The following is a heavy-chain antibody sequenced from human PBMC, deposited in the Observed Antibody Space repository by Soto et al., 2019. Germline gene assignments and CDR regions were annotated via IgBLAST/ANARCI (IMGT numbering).Heavy chain of an antibody. Sequence: PGGSLRLSCAASGFSFGDYWMSWVRQAPGKGLEWVAHMKKDGSEKYYVDSVKGRFTVSRDNTKSSLYLQMSSLRAEDTAVYYCEKLGSGYYTGLYFDYWGQGTLVTVSS. J-gene: IGHJ4*02. CDR3: EKLGSGYYTGLYFDY. CDR1: GFSFGDYW. CDR2: MKKDGSEK. D-gene: IGHD3-3*01. V-gene: IGHV3-7*03.